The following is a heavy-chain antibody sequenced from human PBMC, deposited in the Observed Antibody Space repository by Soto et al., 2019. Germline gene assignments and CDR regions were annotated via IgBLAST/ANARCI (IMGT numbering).Heavy chain of an antibody. V-gene: IGHV2-5*02. J-gene: IGHJ6*02. D-gene: IGHD2-21*02. CDR1: AFSLSTGGVG. CDR2: IYWGDDK. CDR3: IKSRCGGDCLQSYASYYYYGMDV. Sequence: QITLKESGPTLVKPTQTLTLTCTFSAFSLSTGGVGVGWIRQPPGKALEGLALIYWGDDKRYRPSLRSRLTSTKDTSQCQVVLTMTNMAPVDTPTFCCIKSRCGGDCLQSYASYYYYGMDVWGQGTTVTVSS.